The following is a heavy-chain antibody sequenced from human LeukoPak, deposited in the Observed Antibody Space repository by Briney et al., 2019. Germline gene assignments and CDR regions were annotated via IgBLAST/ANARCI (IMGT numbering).Heavy chain of an antibody. J-gene: IGHJ6*02. V-gene: IGHV4-31*03. Sequence: PSETLSLTCTVSGGSISSGGYYWSWIRQHPGKGLEWIGYIYYSGSTYYNPSLKSRVTISVDTSKNQFSLKLSSVTAADTAVYYCARDLTIGYGMDVWGQGTTVTVSS. CDR3: ARDLTIGYGMDV. D-gene: IGHD3-3*01. CDR1: GGSISSGGYY. CDR2: IYYSGST.